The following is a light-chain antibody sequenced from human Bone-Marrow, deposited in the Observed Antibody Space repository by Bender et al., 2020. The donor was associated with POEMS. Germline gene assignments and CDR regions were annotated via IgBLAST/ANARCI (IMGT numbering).Light chain of an antibody. Sequence: QSALTQPASVSGSPGQSITISCAGTSTDVGGYTYVSWYQQHPGKAPKLIIYDVSNRPSGVSTRFSASQSGTTASLTISGLQADDEADYYCSSYTTTTTLFGTGTKVTVL. J-gene: IGLJ1*01. CDR1: STDVGGYTY. CDR3: SSYTTTTTL. CDR2: DVS. V-gene: IGLV2-14*03.